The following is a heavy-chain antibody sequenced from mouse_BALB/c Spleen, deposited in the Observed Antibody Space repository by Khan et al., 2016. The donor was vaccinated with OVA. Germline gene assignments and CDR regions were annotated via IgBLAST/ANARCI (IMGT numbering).Heavy chain of an antibody. CDR2: INTYTGEP. V-gene: IGHV9-3-1*01. CDR1: GYTFTNYG. CDR3: ARPPYFSYTLTH. J-gene: IGHJ4*01. Sequence: QIQLVQSGPELKKPGETVKISCKASGYTFTNYGMNWVKQSPGKALKWMGWINTYTGEPTYADDFKGRFAFSLETSASTAYLQINNLKNADTATYFRARPPYFSYTLTHWGQGTSVTVSS. D-gene: IGHD2-10*01.